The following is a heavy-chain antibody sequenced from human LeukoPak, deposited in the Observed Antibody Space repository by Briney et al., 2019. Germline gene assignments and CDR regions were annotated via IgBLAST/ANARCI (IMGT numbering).Heavy chain of an antibody. V-gene: IGHV4-38-2*02. J-gene: IGHJ4*02. CDR2: IYHSGST. CDR3: ARDIVGANY. Sequence: ASETLSLTCTVSGYSISSGYYWGWIRQPPGKGLEWIGSIYHSGSTYYNPSLKSRVTISVDTSKNQFSLKLSSVTAADTAVYYCARDIVGANYWGQGTLVTVSS. D-gene: IGHD1-26*01. CDR1: GYSISSGYY.